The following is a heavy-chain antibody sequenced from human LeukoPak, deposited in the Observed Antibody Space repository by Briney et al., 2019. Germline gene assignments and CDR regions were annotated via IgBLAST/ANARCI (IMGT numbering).Heavy chain of an antibody. J-gene: IGHJ6*02. D-gene: IGHD2-2*01. CDR2: ISAYNGNT. CDR3: ARDRKQRYCSSTSCPDLINMDV. V-gene: IGHV1-18*01. Sequence: ASVKVSCKASGYTFTSYGISWVRQAPGQGLEWMGWISAYNGNTNYAQKLQGRVTMTTDTSTSTAYMELRGLRSDDTAVYYCARDRKQRYCSSTSCPDLINMDVWGQGTTVTVSS. CDR1: GYTFTSYG.